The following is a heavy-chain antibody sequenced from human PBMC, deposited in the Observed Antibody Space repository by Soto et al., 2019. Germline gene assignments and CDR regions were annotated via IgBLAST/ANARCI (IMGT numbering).Heavy chain of an antibody. CDR3: ARLGGYYQAFNS. Sequence: PSETLSLTCTVSGGSISSYYWSWIRQPPGKGLEWIGYIYYSGSTNYNPSLKSRVTISVDTSKNQFSLKLSSVTAADTAVYYCARLGGYYQAFNSRGPGALVTVSS. J-gene: IGHJ4*01. CDR1: GGSISSYY. CDR2: IYYSGST. V-gene: IGHV4-59*08. D-gene: IGHD3-22*01.